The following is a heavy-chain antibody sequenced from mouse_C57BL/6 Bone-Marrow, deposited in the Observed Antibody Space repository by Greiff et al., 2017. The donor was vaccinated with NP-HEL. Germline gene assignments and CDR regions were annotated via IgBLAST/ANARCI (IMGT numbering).Heavy chain of an antibody. Sequence: VQLQESGAELVRPGASVTLSCKASGYTFTDYEMHWVKQTPVHGLEWIGAIDPETGGTAYNQKFKGKAKLTADKSSSTAYMELRSLTSEDSAVYYCTSDGYSHFDYWGQGTTLTVSS. CDR2: IDPETGGT. J-gene: IGHJ2*01. V-gene: IGHV1-15*01. CDR3: TSDGYSHFDY. CDR1: GYTFTDYE. D-gene: IGHD2-3*01.